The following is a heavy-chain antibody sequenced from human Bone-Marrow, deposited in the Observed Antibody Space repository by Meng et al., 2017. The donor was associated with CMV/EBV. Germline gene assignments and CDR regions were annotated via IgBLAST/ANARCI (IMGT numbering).Heavy chain of an antibody. Sequence: GGSLRLSCAASGFTFSSYAMSWVRQAPGKGLEWVSVIYSGGSSTYYADSVKGRFTISRDNSKNTLYLQMNSLRAEDTAVYYCARSHDYGDYYGMDVWGQGTTVTISS. J-gene: IGHJ6*02. CDR1: GFTFSSYA. V-gene: IGHV3-23*03. CDR2: IYSGGSST. D-gene: IGHD4-17*01. CDR3: ARSHDYGDYYGMDV.